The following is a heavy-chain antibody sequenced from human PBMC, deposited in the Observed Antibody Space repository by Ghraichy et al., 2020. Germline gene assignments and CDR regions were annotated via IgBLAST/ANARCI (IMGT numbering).Heavy chain of an antibody. CDR2: IFYSGSA. CDR1: GGSIITTDYY. J-gene: IGHJ4*02. V-gene: IGHV4-39*01. Sequence: SQTLSLTCTVSGGSIITTDYYWAWIRQPPGKCLVGIGSIFYSGSAYYKMSLKSRVTLSVDTSKDQFSLRLTSVTAADTSMYFCVRLATGIRGDDWGQGTLV. D-gene: IGHD7-27*01. CDR3: VRLATGIRGDD.